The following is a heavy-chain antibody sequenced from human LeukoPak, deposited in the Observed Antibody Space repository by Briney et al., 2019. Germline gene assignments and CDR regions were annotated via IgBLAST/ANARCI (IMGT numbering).Heavy chain of an antibody. J-gene: IGHJ4*02. D-gene: IGHD3-10*01. V-gene: IGHV3-48*01. CDR1: GFTFSSYS. CDR2: ISYSSSTI. CDR3: ARSDYGSGTYCDY. Sequence: PGGSLRLSCAASGFTFSSYSMNWARQAPGKGLEWVSYISYSSSTIYYADSVKGRFTISRDNAKNSLYLQMNSLRAEDTAVYYCARSDYGSGTYCDYWGQGTLVTVSS.